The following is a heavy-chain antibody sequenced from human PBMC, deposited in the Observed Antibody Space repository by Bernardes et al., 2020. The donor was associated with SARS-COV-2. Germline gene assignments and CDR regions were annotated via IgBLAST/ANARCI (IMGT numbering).Heavy chain of an antibody. CDR3: ARDLGYCTNGVCSP. CDR1: GFTFGSAW. V-gene: IGHV3-74*01. Sequence: VGALFLSCAASGFTFGSAWFHWVRQAPGPGLVWVSRINPDGSSTNYADSVKGRFTISRDNAKNMLFLQMSGLRAEDTAMYYCARDLGYCTNGVCSPWGQGTLVTVSS. D-gene: IGHD2-8*01. J-gene: IGHJ5*02. CDR2: INPDGSST.